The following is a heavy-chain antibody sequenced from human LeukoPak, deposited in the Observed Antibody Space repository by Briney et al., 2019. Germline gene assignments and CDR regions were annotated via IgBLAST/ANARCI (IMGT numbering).Heavy chain of an antibody. D-gene: IGHD2-21*01. CDR1: GYSFTNYW. J-gene: IGHJ4*02. CDR3: ARNIPVTRWGY. Sequence: GGSLKISCKASGYSFTNYWTAWVRQMPGKGLEWMGIIFPGDSDTRYSPSFQGQVTMSVDKSLSTAYLQWSSLKASDTAIYYCARNIPVTRWGYWGQGTLVTVSS. V-gene: IGHV5-51*01. CDR2: IFPGDSDT.